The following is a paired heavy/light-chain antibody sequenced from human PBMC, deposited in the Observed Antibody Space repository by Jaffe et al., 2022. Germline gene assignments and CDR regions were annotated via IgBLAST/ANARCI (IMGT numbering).Heavy chain of an antibody. CDR2: IKPNSGDT. J-gene: IGHJ4*02. CDR1: GYSFTGYD. V-gene: IGHV1-2*02. CDR3: ARVAVLRGRSFDY. D-gene: IGHD3-10*01. Sequence: QVHLVQSGAEVKKPGASVKVSCKTSGYSFTGYDMHWVRQAPGQGLEWMGWIKPNSGDTNFAQKFQGRVTMTRDTSISTAYMELTSLRSDDTAMYYCARVAVLRGRSFDYWGQGTQVTVSS.
Light chain of an antibody. V-gene: IGKV3-20*01. CDR3: QQYGSLWT. CDR2: GAF. J-gene: IGKJ1*01. Sequence: EIVLTQSPGTLSLSPGERATLSCRASQSVSSSYLAWYQQKPGQAPRLLIYGAFSRATGTPDRFSGSGSGTDFTLTISRLEPEDFAVYYCQQYGSLWTFGQGTKVEFK. CDR1: QSVSSSY.